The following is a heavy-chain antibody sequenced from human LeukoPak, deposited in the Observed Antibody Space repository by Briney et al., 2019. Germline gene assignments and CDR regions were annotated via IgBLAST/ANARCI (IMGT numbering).Heavy chain of an antibody. Sequence: HGASLQISCKGSGSSFTSYWIGWVRPLPGKGLEWMGIIYPGDSDTRYSPSFQGQVTISADKSISTAYLQWSSLKASDTAMYYCAGTRRYCSSTSCYYYFYYWGQGTLVTASS. CDR2: IYPGDSDT. D-gene: IGHD2-2*01. V-gene: IGHV5-51*01. CDR1: GSSFTSYW. CDR3: AGTRRYCSSTSCYYYFYY. J-gene: IGHJ4*02.